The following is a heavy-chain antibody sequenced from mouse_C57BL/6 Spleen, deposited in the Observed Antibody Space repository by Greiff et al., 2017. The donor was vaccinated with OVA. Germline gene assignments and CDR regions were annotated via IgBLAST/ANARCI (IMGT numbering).Heavy chain of an antibody. CDR3: ARNYYGSYWYFDV. CDR1: GFTFSSYA. V-gene: IGHV5-4*01. CDR2: ISDGGSYT. D-gene: IGHD1-1*01. Sequence: VQLKESGGGLVKPGGSLKLSCAASGFTFSSYAMSWVRQTPEKRLEWVATISDGGSYTYYPDNVKGRFTISRDNAKNNLYLQMSHLKSEDTAMYYCARNYYGSYWYFDVWGTGTTVTVSS. J-gene: IGHJ1*03.